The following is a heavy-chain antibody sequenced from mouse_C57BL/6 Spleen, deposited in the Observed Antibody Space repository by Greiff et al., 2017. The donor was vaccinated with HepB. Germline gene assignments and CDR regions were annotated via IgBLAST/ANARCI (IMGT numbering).Heavy chain of an antibody. J-gene: IGHJ4*01. CDR1: GYTFTSYW. D-gene: IGHD2-4*01. CDR3: ARSDDYDGAYAMDD. CDR2: IYPGSGST. Sequence: QVQLQQPGAELVKPGASVKMSCKASGYTFTSYWITWVKQRPGQGLEWIGDIYPGSGSTNYNEKFKSKATLTVDTTSSTAYMQLSSLTSEDSSVYYCARSDDYDGAYAMDDWGQGTSVTVSS. V-gene: IGHV1-55*01.